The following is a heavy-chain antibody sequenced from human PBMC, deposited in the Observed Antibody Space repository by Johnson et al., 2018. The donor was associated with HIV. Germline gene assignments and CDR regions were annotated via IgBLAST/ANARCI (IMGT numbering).Heavy chain of an antibody. CDR2: TSYDGTNK. J-gene: IGHJ3*02. D-gene: IGHD6-13*01. CDR1: GFTFSSYG. V-gene: IGHV3-30*19. CDR3: ARDFKDSSSWYGAFDI. Sequence: QVQLVESGGGVVQPGGSLRLSCAASGFTFSSYGMHWVRQAPGKGLEWVAVTSYDGTNKYYADSVKGRFTISRDNSKNTLYLQMNSLRAEDTAVYYCARDFKDSSSWYGAFDIWGQGTMVTVSS.